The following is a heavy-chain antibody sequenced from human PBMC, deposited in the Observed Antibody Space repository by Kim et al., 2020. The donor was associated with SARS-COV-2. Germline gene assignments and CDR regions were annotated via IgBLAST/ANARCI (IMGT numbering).Heavy chain of an antibody. J-gene: IGHJ4*02. CDR1: GGSISSSRYY. D-gene: IGHD3-3*01. V-gene: IGHV4-39*01. CDR2: IYYIGST. Sequence: SETLSLTCTVSGGSISSSRYYWGWIRQPPGEGLEWIGSIYYIGSTYYNPSLKSRVTISKDTSKNQFSLKLSSLPAADTAVYDCARHPVYYDFWSDYSKYFDYWGQGTLVTVS. CDR3: ARHPVYYDFWSDYSKYFDY.